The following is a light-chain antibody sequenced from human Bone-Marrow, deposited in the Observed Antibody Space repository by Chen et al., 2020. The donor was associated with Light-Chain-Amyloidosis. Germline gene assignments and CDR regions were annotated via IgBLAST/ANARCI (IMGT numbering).Light chain of an antibody. V-gene: IGLV3-21*02. J-gene: IGLJ3*02. CDR1: NIGTTS. CDR2: DDS. CDR3: QVWDRSSDRPV. Sequence: YVLTQPSSVSVAPGPTATIPCWGNNIGTTSVHWYQQTPGQAPLLAVYDDSDRPSGIPERLSGSNSGNTATLTISRVEAGDEADYYCQVWDRSSDRPVFGGGTKLTVL.